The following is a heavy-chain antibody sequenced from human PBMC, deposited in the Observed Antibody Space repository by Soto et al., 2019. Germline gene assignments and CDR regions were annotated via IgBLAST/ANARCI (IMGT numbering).Heavy chain of an antibody. D-gene: IGHD6-19*01. CDR2: IYSGGST. V-gene: IGHV3-53*01. Sequence: EVQLVESGGGLIQPGGSLRLSCAASGFTVSSNYMSWVRQAPGKGLEWVSVIYSGGSTYYADSVKGRFTISRDNSKNTLNLQMNSLRAEDTAVYYCASCIAVAGTAGYYYYGMDVWGQGTTVTVSS. J-gene: IGHJ6*02. CDR1: GFTVSSNY. CDR3: ASCIAVAGTAGYYYYGMDV.